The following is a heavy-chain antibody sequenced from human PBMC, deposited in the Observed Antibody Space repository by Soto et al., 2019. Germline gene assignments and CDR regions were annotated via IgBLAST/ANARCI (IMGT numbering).Heavy chain of an antibody. CDR3: ARVISGYSLDAFDI. J-gene: IGHJ3*02. Sequence: EVQLVESGGGLVQPGGSLRLSCAASGFTVSSNYMSWVRQAPGKGLEWVSVIYSGGSTYYADSVKGRFTISRHNSKNTLYLQMNSLRAEDTAVYYCARVISGYSLDAFDIWGQGTMVTVS. CDR1: GFTVSSNY. D-gene: IGHD3-22*01. CDR2: IYSGGST. V-gene: IGHV3-53*04.